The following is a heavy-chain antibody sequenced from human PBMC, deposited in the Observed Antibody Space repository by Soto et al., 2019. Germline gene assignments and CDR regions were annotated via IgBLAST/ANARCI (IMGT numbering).Heavy chain of an antibody. CDR3: AKATLPHTIFDAFDI. CDR2: ISYDGSNK. Sequence: GGSLRLSCAASGFTFSSYGMHWVRQAPGKGLEWVAVISYDGSNKYYADSVKGRFTISRDNSKNTLYLQMNSLRAEDTAVYYCAKATLPHTIFDAFDIWGQGTMVTVSS. CDR1: GFTFSSYG. D-gene: IGHD3-9*01. V-gene: IGHV3-30*18. J-gene: IGHJ3*02.